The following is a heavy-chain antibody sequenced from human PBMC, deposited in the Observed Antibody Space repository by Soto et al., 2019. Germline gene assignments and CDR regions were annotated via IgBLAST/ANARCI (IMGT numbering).Heavy chain of an antibody. CDR1: GFTFDDYA. D-gene: IGHD6-19*01. CDR3: AKVGLRWYSSGWIDY. CDR2: ISWNSGSI. V-gene: IGHV3-9*01. J-gene: IGHJ4*02. Sequence: EVQLVESGGGLVQPGRSLRLSCAASGFTFDDYAMHWVRQAPGKGLEWVSGISWNSGSIGYADSVKGRFTISRDNAKNSLYLQMNSLRAEDTALYYCAKVGLRWYSSGWIDYWGQGTLVTVSS.